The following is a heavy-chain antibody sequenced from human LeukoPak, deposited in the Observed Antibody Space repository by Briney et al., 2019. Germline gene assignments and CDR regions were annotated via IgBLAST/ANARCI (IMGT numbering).Heavy chain of an antibody. CDR3: ARVPGIAAAGYYYYGMDV. D-gene: IGHD6-13*01. CDR1: GGSISSSSYY. CDR2: IYYSGST. V-gene: IGHV4-39*07. J-gene: IGHJ6*02. Sequence: SETLSLTCTVSGGSISSSSYYWGWIRQPPGKGLEWIGSIYYSGSTYYNPSLKSRVTISVDTSKNQFSLKLSSVTAADTAVYYCARVPGIAAAGYYYYGMDVRGQGTTVTVSS.